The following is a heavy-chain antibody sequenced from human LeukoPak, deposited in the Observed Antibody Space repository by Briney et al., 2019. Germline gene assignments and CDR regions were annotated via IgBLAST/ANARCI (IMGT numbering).Heavy chain of an antibody. V-gene: IGHV4-30-4*08. Sequence: PSETLSLTCTVSGGSISSGDYYWSWIRQPPGKGLEWIGYTYYSGSTYYNPSLKSRVTISVDTSKNQFSLKLSSVTAADTAVYYCARGIAEKHQRGGEYFDYWGQGTLVTVSS. CDR3: ARGIAEKHQRGGEYFDY. J-gene: IGHJ4*02. CDR1: GGSISSGDYY. CDR2: TYYSGST. D-gene: IGHD6-13*01.